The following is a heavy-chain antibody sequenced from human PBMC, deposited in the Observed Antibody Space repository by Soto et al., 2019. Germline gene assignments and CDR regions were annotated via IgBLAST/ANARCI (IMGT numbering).Heavy chain of an antibody. CDR1: GGTFSSYT. D-gene: IGHD2-2*01. CDR2: IIPIFGAA. Sequence: QVQLVQSGAEVKKPGSSVKVSCKASGGTFSSYTIGWVRQAPGQGLEWMGQIIPIFGAAKYAPKFQGRVTLTADESTCTVYMVLKRLTSDDTGVYYCARAPDSSTYIGVPYWGQGTLVTVSS. V-gene: IGHV1-69*12. CDR3: ARAPDSSTYIGVPY. J-gene: IGHJ4*02.